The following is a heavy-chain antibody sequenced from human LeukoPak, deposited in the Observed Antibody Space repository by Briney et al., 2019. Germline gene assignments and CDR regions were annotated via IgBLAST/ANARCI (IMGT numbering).Heavy chain of an antibody. D-gene: IGHD7-27*01. V-gene: IGHV3-33*06. J-gene: IGHJ6*03. CDR2: IWHDGSNK. Sequence: GSLRLSCAASGFTFSSYAMHWVRQAPGKGLEWVAVIWHDGSNKYYADSVQGRFTISRDSSKNTLYLQMNSLRAEDTAVYYCAKDGDAGTSYYFYYMDVWGKGTTVTVSS. CDR1: GFTFSSYA. CDR3: AKDGDAGTSYYFYYMDV.